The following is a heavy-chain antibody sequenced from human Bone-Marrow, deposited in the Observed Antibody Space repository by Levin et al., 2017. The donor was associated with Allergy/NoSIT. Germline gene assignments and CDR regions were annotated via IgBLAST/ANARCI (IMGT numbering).Heavy chain of an antibody. J-gene: IGHJ6*02. V-gene: IGHV1-58*01. CDR3: AAPRGVVVVAATRGGRDYYYYGMDG. Sequence: SVKVSCKASGFTFTSSAVQWVRQARGQRLEWIGWIVVGSGNTNYAQKFQERVTITRDMSTSTAYMELSSLRSEDTAVYYCAAPRGVVVVAATRGGRDYYYYGMDGWGQGTTVTVSS. D-gene: IGHD2-15*01. CDR2: IVVGSGNT. CDR1: GFTFTSSA.